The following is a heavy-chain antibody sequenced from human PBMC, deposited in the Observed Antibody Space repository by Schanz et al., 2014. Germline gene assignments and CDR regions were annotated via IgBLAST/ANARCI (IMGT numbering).Heavy chain of an antibody. Sequence: EVQLVESGGGLVKPGESLRLSCAASGFIFSAYTMNWVRQAPGKGLEWVSGIGGSGDSTHYADSVKGRFIISRDNAKKSLYLRMNSLRAEDTAVYYCARDAVTSVLTPGFYYWGQGTLVTVSS. CDR2: IGGSGDST. CDR3: ARDAVTSVLTPGFYY. CDR1: GFIFSAYT. D-gene: IGHD4-17*01. V-gene: IGHV3-21*01. J-gene: IGHJ4*02.